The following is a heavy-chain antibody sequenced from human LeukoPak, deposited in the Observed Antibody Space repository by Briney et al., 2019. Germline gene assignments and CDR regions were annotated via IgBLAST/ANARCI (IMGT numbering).Heavy chain of an antibody. CDR2: ISGSGGST. Sequence: PGGSLRLSCAASGFTFSSYAMSWVRQAPGKGLEWVSSISGSGGSTYYADSVKGRFTISRDNSKNMLYLQMNSLRVEDTAVYSCAKDGAYTSGHMDVWGKGTTVTVSS. CDR3: AKDGAYTSGHMDV. V-gene: IGHV3-23*01. CDR1: GFTFSSYA. D-gene: IGHD6-19*01. J-gene: IGHJ6*03.